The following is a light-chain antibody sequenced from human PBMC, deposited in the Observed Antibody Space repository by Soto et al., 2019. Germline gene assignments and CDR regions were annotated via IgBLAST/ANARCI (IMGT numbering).Light chain of an antibody. V-gene: IGKV3-20*01. CDR1: QSVSISS. J-gene: IGKJ2*01. Sequence: EIVMTQSPATLSVSPGERATLSCRASQSVSISSLAWYQQKPGQAPRLLIYSASSRATGIPDRFSGSGSGTDFTLTISRLEPEDFAVYYCQQYGSSSYTFGQGTNLEIK. CDR3: QQYGSSSYT. CDR2: SAS.